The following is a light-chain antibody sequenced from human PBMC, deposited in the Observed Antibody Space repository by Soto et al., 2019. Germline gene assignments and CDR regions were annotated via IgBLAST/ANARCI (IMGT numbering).Light chain of an antibody. J-gene: IGKJ4*01. CDR3: QQPNSRPRA. CDR2: AAS. V-gene: IGKV1-39*01. CDR1: QRLRSY. Sequence: EIQMTQSPAALSASLGDRVTLTCRASQRLRSYLNWYQQKPGQAPRLLIYAASSLQTGVPTRFSGSGSGTEFTLTISSLQTEDFATYYCQQPNSRPRAIGGGTKVEIK.